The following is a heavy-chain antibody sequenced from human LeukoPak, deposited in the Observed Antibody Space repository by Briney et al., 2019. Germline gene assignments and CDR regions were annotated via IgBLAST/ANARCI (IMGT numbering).Heavy chain of an antibody. CDR1: GGSFSGYY. Sequence: SETLSLTCAVYGGSFSGYYWSWIRQPPGKGLECIGEINHSGSTNYNPSLKSRVTISVDTSKNQFSLKLSSVTAADTAVYYCASAGIAVAGTPYYFDYWGQGTLVTVSS. CDR3: ASAGIAVAGTPYYFDY. CDR2: INHSGST. D-gene: IGHD6-19*01. J-gene: IGHJ4*02. V-gene: IGHV4-34*01.